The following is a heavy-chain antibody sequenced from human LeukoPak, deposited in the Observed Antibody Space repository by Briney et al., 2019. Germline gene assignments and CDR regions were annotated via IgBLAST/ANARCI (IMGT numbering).Heavy chain of an antibody. D-gene: IGHD3-10*01. V-gene: IGHV3-11*05. CDR2: ISSSSSYT. Sequence: GGSLRLSCAVSGFTFSDYYMSWIRQAPGKGLEWVSYISSSSSYTNYADSVKGRFTISRDNAKNSLYLQMNSLRAKDTAVYYCARAVPFASNWFDPWGQGTLVTVSS. J-gene: IGHJ5*02. CDR1: GFTFSDYY. CDR3: ARAVPFASNWFDP.